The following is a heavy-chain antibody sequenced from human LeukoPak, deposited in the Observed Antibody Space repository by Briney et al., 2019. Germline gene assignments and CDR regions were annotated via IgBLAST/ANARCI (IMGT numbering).Heavy chain of an antibody. D-gene: IGHD3-10*01. CDR3: ARVSFQSGSGMYYYGMDV. Sequence: SETLSLTCTVSGGSISSGDYYWSWIRQPPGKGLEWIGYIYYSGSTYYNPSLKSRVTISVDTSKNQFSLKPSSVTAADTAVYYCARVSFQSGSGMYYYGMDVWGQGTTVTVSS. V-gene: IGHV4-30-4*01. CDR1: GGSISSGDYY. CDR2: IYYSGST. J-gene: IGHJ6*02.